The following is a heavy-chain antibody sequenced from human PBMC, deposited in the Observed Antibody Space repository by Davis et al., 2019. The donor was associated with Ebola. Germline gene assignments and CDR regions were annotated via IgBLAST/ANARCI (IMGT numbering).Heavy chain of an antibody. CDR2: IKQDGSEK. V-gene: IGHV3-7*01. Sequence: GGSLRLSCAASGFTFSSYWMSWVRQAPGKGLEWVANIKQDGSEKYYVDSVKGRFTISRDNAKNSLYLQMNSLRDEDTAVYYCAREGYDYIWGSYRVYFDYWGQGTLVTASS. J-gene: IGHJ4*02. D-gene: IGHD3-16*02. CDR1: GFTFSSYW. CDR3: AREGYDYIWGSYRVYFDY.